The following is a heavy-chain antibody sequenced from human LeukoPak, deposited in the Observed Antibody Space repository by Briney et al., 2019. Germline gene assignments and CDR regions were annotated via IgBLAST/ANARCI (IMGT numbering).Heavy chain of an antibody. CDR2: IYYSGST. CDR3: ARNPRFLEWEHNYYYYMDV. Sequence: PSETLSLTCSVSGYSINSGYYWGWIRQPPGKGLEWIGSIYYSGSTYYNPSLKSRVTISVDTSKNQFSLKLSSVTAADTAVYYCARNPRFLEWEHNYYYYMDVWGKGTTVTVSS. V-gene: IGHV4-38-2*02. CDR1: GYSINSGYY. D-gene: IGHD3-3*01. J-gene: IGHJ6*03.